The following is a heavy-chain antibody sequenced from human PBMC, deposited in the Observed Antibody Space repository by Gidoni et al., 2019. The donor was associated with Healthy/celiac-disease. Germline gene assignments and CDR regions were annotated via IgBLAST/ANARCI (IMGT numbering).Heavy chain of an antibody. V-gene: IGHV1-69*01. D-gene: IGHD5-12*01. J-gene: IGHJ5*02. CDR3: ARVGRDGYNSTGEPRIFPSSDVNWFDP. CDR1: GGTFSSYA. Sequence: QVQLVQSGAEVKKPGSSVKVSCKASGGTFSSYAISWVRPAPGPGLEWMGGIIPIFGTANYAQKFQGRVTITADESTSTAYMELSSLRSEDTAVYYCARVGRDGYNSTGEPRIFPSSDVNWFDPWGQGTLVTVSS. CDR2: IIPIFGTA.